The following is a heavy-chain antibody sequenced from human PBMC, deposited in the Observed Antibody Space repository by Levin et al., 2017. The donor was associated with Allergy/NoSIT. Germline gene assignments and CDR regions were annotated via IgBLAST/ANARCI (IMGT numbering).Heavy chain of an antibody. Sequence: ASVKVSCKASGYTFTDYYMHWVRQAPGQGLEWMGWINPNSGATKYAQKFQGRVTMTRDTSISTAYMELSRLRSDDTAVYYCTKFNCSSTSCYGDFYYYYGMDVWGQGTTVTVSS. D-gene: IGHD2-2*01. CDR2: INPNSGAT. J-gene: IGHJ6*02. CDR1: GYTFTDYY. V-gene: IGHV1-2*02. CDR3: TKFNCSSTSCYGDFYYYYGMDV.